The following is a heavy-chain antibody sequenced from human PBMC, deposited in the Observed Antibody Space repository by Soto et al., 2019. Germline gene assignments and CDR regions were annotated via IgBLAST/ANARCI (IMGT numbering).Heavy chain of an antibody. CDR3: AREFRCGYYKYWYFDL. J-gene: IGHJ2*01. D-gene: IGHD3-3*01. Sequence: GASVKVSCKASGYSFTVYHMHWVRQAPGQGLEWMGWINNDSGGTKYAQKFEGRVTMSRDTSISTAYMELNNLISDDTAVYYCAREFRCGYYKYWYFDLWGRGTLVTVSS. CDR1: GYSFTVYH. V-gene: IGHV1-2*02. CDR2: INNDSGGT.